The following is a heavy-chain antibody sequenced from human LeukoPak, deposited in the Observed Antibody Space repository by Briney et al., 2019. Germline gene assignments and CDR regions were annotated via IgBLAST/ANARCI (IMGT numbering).Heavy chain of an antibody. J-gene: IGHJ3*02. CDR2: IRGKAYGGTT. CDR1: GFTFGDYA. Sequence: PGGSLRLSCTASGFTFGDYAMSWVRQAPGKGLEWVGFIRGKAYGGTTEYAASVKGRFTISRDDSKSIAYLQMNSLKTEDTAVYYCTRVIHCSSTSCPSLGAFDIWGQGTMVTVSS. D-gene: IGHD2-2*01. V-gene: IGHV3-49*04. CDR3: TRVIHCSSTSCPSLGAFDI.